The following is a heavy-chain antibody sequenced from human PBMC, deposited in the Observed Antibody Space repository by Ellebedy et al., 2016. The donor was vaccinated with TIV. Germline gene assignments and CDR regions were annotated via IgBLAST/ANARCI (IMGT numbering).Heavy chain of an antibody. CDR3: ARAPFEATMVLVGEGDGWFDP. CDR1: GFTFSSYG. Sequence: PGGSLRLSCAASGFTFSSYGMHWVRQAPGKGLEWVAVIWYDGSNKYYADSVKGRFTISRDNSKNTLYLQMNSLRAEDTAVYYCARAPFEATMVLVGEGDGWFDPWGQGTLVIVSS. D-gene: IGHD5-24*01. V-gene: IGHV3-33*01. CDR2: IWYDGSNK. J-gene: IGHJ5*02.